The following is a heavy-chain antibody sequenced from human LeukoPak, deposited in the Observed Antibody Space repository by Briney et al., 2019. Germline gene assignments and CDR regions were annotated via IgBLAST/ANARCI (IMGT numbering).Heavy chain of an antibody. Sequence: PSGTLSLTCAVYGGSFSGYYWSWIRQPPGKGLEWIGEINHSGSTNYNPSLKSRVTISVDTSKNQFSLKLSSVTAADTAVYYCARGLNWNYNYWGQGTLVTVSS. CDR3: ARGLNWNYNY. CDR1: GGSFSGYY. D-gene: IGHD1-7*01. CDR2: INHSGST. J-gene: IGHJ4*02. V-gene: IGHV4-34*01.